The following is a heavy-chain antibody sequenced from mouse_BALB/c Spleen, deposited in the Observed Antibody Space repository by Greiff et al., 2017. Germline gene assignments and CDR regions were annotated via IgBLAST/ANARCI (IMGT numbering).Heavy chain of an antibody. D-gene: IGHD1-1*01. CDR1: GFSLTSYG. Sequence: QVQLQQSGPGLVQPSQSLSITCTVSGFSLTSYGVHWVRQSPGKGLEWLGVIWSGGSTDYNAAFISRLSISKDNSKSQVFFKMNSLQANDTAIYYCATNYGSSYTFYAMDYWGQGTSVTVSS. J-gene: IGHJ4*01. CDR2: IWSGGST. V-gene: IGHV2-2*02. CDR3: ATNYGSSYTFYAMDY.